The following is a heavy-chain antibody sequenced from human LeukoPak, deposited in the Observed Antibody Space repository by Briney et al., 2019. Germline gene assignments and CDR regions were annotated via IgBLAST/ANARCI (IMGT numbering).Heavy chain of an antibody. V-gene: IGHV1-2*02. Sequence: ASVKVSCKASGYTFTGYYMHWVRHAPGQGHEWVGCINPNSGGTNYAQKFQGRVTMTRDTSISTAYMELSRLRSDDTAVYYCARCGRPYRSYGADYWGQGTLVTVSS. J-gene: IGHJ4*02. CDR1: GYTFTGYY. CDR3: ARCGRPYRSYGADY. CDR2: INPNSGGT. D-gene: IGHD4/OR15-4a*01.